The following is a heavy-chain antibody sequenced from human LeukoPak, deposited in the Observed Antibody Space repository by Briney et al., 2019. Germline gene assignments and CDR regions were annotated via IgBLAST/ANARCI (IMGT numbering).Heavy chain of an antibody. CDR2: INTIWSST. V-gene: IGHV3-74*01. J-gene: IGHJ4*02. CDR3: VRVVYGDYLFDY. CDR1: GFTFSSYW. D-gene: IGHD4-17*01. Sequence: GGSLRLSCAASGFTFSSYWMHWVRQAPGKGLVWVSRINTIWSSTTYADSVKGRFSISRDNAKNTLYLQMNSLRAEDTAVYYCVRVVYGDYLFDYWGQGTLVTVSS.